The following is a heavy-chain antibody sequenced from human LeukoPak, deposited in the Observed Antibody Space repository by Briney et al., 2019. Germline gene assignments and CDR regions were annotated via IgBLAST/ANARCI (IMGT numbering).Heavy chain of an antibody. J-gene: IGHJ6*03. CDR3: ARGAYYYMDV. V-gene: IGHV4-39*07. CDR1: GGSISTSSYY. Sequence: PSETLSLTCTVSGGSISTSSYYWGWVRQPPGKGLEWIGNIFYSGSTYYSPSLKSRVTISLDTSRNQFSLKLNSVTAADAAVYYCARGAYYYMDVWGKGTTVAISS. CDR2: IFYSGST.